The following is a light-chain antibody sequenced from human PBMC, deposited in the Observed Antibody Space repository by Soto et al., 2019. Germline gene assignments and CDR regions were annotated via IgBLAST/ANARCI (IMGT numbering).Light chain of an antibody. CDR2: DAS. CDR3: QQSYRSPPT. Sequence: DIQMTQYPASLSASVGDRVTITCRASQSISSKLNWYQQRPGKVPNLLFYDASSLQSGVPSRFSGSGSGTDFTLTISSLPPEDCATYYCQQSYRSPPTFGQGTKVDI. V-gene: IGKV1-39*01. CDR1: QSISSK. J-gene: IGKJ1*01.